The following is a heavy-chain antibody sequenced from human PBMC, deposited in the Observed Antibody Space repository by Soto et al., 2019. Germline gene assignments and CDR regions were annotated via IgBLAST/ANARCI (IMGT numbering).Heavy chain of an antibody. CDR1: GGSISSGDYY. V-gene: IGHV4-30-4*01. Sequence: LSLTCTVSGGSISSGDYYWSWIRQPPGKGLEWVGYIYYSGSTYYNPSLKSRVTISVDTSKNQFSLKLSSVTAADTAVYYCARDTAMAAFDYWGQGTLVTVSS. CDR2: IYYSGST. D-gene: IGHD5-18*01. J-gene: IGHJ4*02. CDR3: ARDTAMAAFDY.